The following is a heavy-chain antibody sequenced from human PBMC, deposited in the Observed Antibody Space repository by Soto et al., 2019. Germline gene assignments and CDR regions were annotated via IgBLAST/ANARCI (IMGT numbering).Heavy chain of an antibody. J-gene: IGHJ4*02. V-gene: IGHV1-3*01. Sequence: GASVKVSCKASGYTFTSYAMHWVRQAPGQRLEWMGWINAGDGKTKYSQKFQGRVTMTEDTSTDTAYMELSSLRSEDTAVYYCATVTTSGYWGQGTLVTVSS. D-gene: IGHD4-17*01. CDR3: ATVTTSGY. CDR1: GYTFTSYA. CDR2: INAGDGKT.